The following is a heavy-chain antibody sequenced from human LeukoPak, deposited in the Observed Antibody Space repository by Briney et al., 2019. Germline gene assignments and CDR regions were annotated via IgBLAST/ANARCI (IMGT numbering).Heavy chain of an antibody. CDR2: ISSSSSYI. CDR3: AVVVVPAAPIDY. CDR1: GFTFSSYS. D-gene: IGHD2-2*01. Sequence: GGSLRLSCAASGFTFSSYSMNWVRQAPGKGLEWVSSISSSSSYIYYADSVKGRFTISRDNAKNSLYLQMNSLRAEDTAVYYCAVVVVPAAPIDYWGQGTLVTVSS. V-gene: IGHV3-21*01. J-gene: IGHJ4*02.